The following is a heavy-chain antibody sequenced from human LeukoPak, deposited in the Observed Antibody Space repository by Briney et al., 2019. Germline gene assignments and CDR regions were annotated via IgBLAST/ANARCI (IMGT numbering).Heavy chain of an antibody. V-gene: IGHV3-23*01. CDR1: GFTFSSFA. D-gene: IGHD2-8*02. CDR3: AKPRTTGLGWAQFDY. J-gene: IGHJ4*02. CDR2: FDGNGPNT. Sequence: GGSLRLSCAASGFTFSSFAMTWVRQAPGKGLEWVSGFDGNGPNTYYADSVKGRWTISRNNSRDTLYLEMNSLRPEDTAIYYCAKPRTTGLGWAQFDYWGQGSLVTVSS.